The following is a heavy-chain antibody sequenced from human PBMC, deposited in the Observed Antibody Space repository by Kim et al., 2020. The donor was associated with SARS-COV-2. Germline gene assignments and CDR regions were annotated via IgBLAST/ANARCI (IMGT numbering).Heavy chain of an antibody. CDR3: ARDDAAAAGTNAFDI. Sequence: ANSEQKCQGRVTTTADEATSTAYMELSSLRSEDTAVYYCARDDAAAAGTNAFDIWGQGTMVTVSS. V-gene: IGHV1-69*01. D-gene: IGHD6-13*01. J-gene: IGHJ3*02. CDR2: A.